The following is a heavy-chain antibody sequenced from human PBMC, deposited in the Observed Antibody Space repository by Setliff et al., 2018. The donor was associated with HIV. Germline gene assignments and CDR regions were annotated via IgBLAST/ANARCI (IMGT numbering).Heavy chain of an antibody. J-gene: IGHJ4*02. D-gene: IGHD3-22*01. CDR3: ARNPHYFDRSGYYSRFYFDY. Sequence: ASVKVSCKASGYTFTSHTIHWVRQAPGQGLEWMGWINTGNGNTKYSQKFQDRVTITRDTSASTGYMELSSLRSEDTAVYYCARNPHYFDRSGYYSRFYFDYWGQGTLVTVSP. V-gene: IGHV1-3*04. CDR2: INTGNGNT. CDR1: GYTFTSHT.